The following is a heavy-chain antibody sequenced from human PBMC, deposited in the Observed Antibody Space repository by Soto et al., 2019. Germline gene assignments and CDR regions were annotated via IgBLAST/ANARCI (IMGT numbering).Heavy chain of an antibody. CDR2: ISDGVDGP. V-gene: IGHV3-23*01. D-gene: IGHD4-4*01. Sequence: EVQLLESGGGLVEPGGSLRLSCAASGFTFYSYAMNWVRQAPGKGLEWISSISDGVDGPYYADSVKGRFTISRDNSKNTLSLQMFSLRTDDPAVYYWAKGGIGRAPGLESWGQGTLVTVSS. CDR3: AKGGIGRAPGLES. CDR1: GFTFYSYA. J-gene: IGHJ5*02.